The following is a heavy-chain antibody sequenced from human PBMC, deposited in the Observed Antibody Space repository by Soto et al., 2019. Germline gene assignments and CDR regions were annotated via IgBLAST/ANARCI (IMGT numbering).Heavy chain of an antibody. CDR2: FYSSGSP. Sequence: PSETLSLTCTVSGGSLSGYYWSWIRQPPGKGLEWIGDFYSSGSPHHNPSLKNRVSISEDRSKNEFSLKLGSVTAADTAIYYCGREFYYDSSGIGFDSWGQGTLVTVSS. CDR3: GREFYYDSSGIGFDS. D-gene: IGHD3-22*01. V-gene: IGHV4-59*01. J-gene: IGHJ4*02. CDR1: GGSLSGYY.